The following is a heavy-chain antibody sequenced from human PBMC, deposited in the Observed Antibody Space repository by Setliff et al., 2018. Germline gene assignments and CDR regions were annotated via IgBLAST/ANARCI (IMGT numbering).Heavy chain of an antibody. V-gene: IGHV1-3*01. D-gene: IGHD5-12*01. J-gene: IGHJ6*02. CDR1: GYTFTSYA. Sequence: ASVKVSCKASGYTFTSYAMHWVRQAPGQRLEWMGWINAANGNTKYSQKFQGRVTITRDTSASTAYMELSSPRSEDTAVYYCARDPASSGYDTYYYYYYGMDVWGQGTTVTVSS. CDR3: ARDPASSGYDTYYYYYYGMDV. CDR2: INAANGNT.